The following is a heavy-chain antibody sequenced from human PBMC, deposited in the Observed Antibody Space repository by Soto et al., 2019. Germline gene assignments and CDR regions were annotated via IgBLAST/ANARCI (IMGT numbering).Heavy chain of an antibody. Sequence: SETLCLTCAFCVYSIRSGYYWGCVRQPPGKGLEWIGSIYHSGSSYYNPSLKSRVTISVDTSKNQLSLKLSSVTAADTAVYYCAGYYYDSPPGDYWGQGTMVTVSS. J-gene: IGHJ4*02. CDR3: AGYYYDSPPGDY. CDR2: IYHSGSS. CDR1: VYSIRSGYY. V-gene: IGHV4-38-2*01. D-gene: IGHD3-22*01.